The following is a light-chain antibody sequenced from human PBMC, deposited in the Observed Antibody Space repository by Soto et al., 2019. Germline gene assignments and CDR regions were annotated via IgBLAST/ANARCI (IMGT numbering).Light chain of an antibody. CDR3: QQSYSTPSIT. J-gene: IGKJ5*01. CDR1: YSISSY. V-gene: IGKV1-39*01. Sequence: DIQMTQSPSSLSASVGDRVTITCRAIYSISSYLNWYQQKPGKASKLLIYAASSLQSGVPSRFSGSGSGTDFTLTISSLQPEDFATYYCQQSYSTPSITFGQGTDWRLN. CDR2: AAS.